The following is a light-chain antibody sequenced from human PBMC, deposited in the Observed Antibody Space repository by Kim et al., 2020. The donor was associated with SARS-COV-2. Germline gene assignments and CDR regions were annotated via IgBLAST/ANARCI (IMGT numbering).Light chain of an antibody. J-gene: IGLJ3*02. Sequence: PGPRVTLTCSGTRSNTGSNFVYWFQQLPGTAPKLLIYRNNPRPSGVPDRFSGSKSGTSASLAISGLRSEDEADYYCAAWDDSFWVFGGGTQLTVL. CDR1: RSNTGSNF. CDR2: RNN. V-gene: IGLV1-47*01. CDR3: AAWDDSFWV.